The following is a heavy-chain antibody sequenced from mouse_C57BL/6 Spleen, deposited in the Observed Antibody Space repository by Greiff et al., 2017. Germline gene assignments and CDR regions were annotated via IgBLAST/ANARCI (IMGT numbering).Heavy chain of an antibody. CDR2: INPYNGGT. Sequence: VQLKESGPVLVKPGASVKMSCKASGYTFTDYYMNWVKQSHGKSLEWIGVINPYNGGTSYNQKFKGKATLTVDKSSSTAYMELNSLTSEDSAVYYCARDYDYEKRFAYWGQGTLVTVSA. CDR1: GYTFTDYY. CDR3: ARDYDYEKRFAY. V-gene: IGHV1-19*01. D-gene: IGHD2-4*01. J-gene: IGHJ3*01.